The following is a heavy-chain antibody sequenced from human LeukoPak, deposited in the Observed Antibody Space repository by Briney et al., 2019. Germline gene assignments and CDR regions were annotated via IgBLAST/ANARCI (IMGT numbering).Heavy chain of an antibody. J-gene: IGHJ4*02. V-gene: IGHV3-23*01. CDR3: PKWNGYGDY. Sequence: GGSLRLSCAASGFTFSSYGMSWVRQAPGKGLEWVSGVSESGGSTYYTDSVKGRFTISRDNSRHTLYLQMHSLRAEDSAINYRPKWNGYGDYWGQGILVTVSS. D-gene: IGHD3-3*01. CDR1: GFTFSSYG. CDR2: VSESGGST.